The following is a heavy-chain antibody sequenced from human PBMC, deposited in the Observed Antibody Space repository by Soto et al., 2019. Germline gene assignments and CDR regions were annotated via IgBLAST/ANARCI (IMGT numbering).Heavy chain of an antibody. J-gene: IGHJ5*02. CDR2: ITPIFGTA. D-gene: IGHD5-12*01. Sequence: SVKVSCKASGGTFSSYAISWVRQAPGQGLEWMGGITPIFGTANYAQKFQGRVTITADESTSTAYMELSSLRSEDTAVYYCARATVEMATISGFDPWGQGTLVTVSS. V-gene: IGHV1-69*13. CDR1: GGTFSSYA. CDR3: ARATVEMATISGFDP.